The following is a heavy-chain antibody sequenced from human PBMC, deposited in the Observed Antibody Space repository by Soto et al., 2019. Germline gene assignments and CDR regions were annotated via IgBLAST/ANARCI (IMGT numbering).Heavy chain of an antibody. Sequence: QVQLVESGGGVVQPGRSLRLSCAASGFTFSSYGMHWVRQAPGKGLEWVAVISYDGSNKYYADSVKGRFTISRENSKNTLYLQMNSLRAEDTAVYYCAKEGVAFDIWGQGTMVTVSS. V-gene: IGHV3-30*18. CDR3: AKEGVAFDI. J-gene: IGHJ3*02. CDR2: ISYDGSNK. D-gene: IGHD3-10*01. CDR1: GFTFSSYG.